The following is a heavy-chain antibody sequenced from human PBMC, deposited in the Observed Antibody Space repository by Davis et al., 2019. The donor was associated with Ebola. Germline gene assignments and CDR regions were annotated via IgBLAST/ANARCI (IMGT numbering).Heavy chain of an antibody. CDR2: ISAYNGNT. Sequence: AASVKVSCKTSGYTFPRYGISWVRQAPGQGLEWMGRISAYNGNTNYAQNLQGRVTMTTDTSTSTAYMEVRSLRYDDTAVYYCARAVTMVLPSGWFDPWGQGTLVTVSS. J-gene: IGHJ5*02. CDR3: ARAVTMVLPSGWFDP. CDR1: GYTFPRYG. D-gene: IGHD3-10*01. V-gene: IGHV1-18*01.